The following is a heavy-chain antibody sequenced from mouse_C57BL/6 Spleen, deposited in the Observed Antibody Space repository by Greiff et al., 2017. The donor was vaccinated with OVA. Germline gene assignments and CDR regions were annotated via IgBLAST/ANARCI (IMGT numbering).Heavy chain of an antibody. D-gene: IGHD2-14*01. CDR2: INPSSGYT. CDR3: ARGTRYAMDY. Sequence: QVQLQQSGAELARPGASVTMSCKASGYTFTSYTMHWVKQRPGQGLEWIGYINPSSGYTKYNQKFKDKATLTADKSSSTAYMQLSSLTSEDSAVYYCARGTRYAMDYWGQGTSVTVSS. CDR1: GYTFTSYT. J-gene: IGHJ4*01. V-gene: IGHV1-4*01.